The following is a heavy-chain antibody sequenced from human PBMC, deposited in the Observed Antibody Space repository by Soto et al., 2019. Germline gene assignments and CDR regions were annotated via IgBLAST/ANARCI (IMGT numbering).Heavy chain of an antibody. V-gene: IGHV5-51*01. J-gene: IGHJ6*02. CDR1: EYSFTNYW. Sequence: GESLKISCKGSEYSFTNYWIGWVRQMPGKGLEWMGIIYPGDSDTRYSPSFQGQVTISADKSISTASLQWSSLKASDTAMYYCARTSAAGKYYYGMDVWGQGTTVTVSS. D-gene: IGHD6-13*01. CDR2: IYPGDSDT. CDR3: ARTSAAGKYYYGMDV.